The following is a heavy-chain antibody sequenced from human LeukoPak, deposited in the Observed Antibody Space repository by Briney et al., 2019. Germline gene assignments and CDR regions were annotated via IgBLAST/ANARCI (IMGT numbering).Heavy chain of an antibody. CDR2: IRSKANSYAT. J-gene: IGHJ4*02. CDR3: TRLVGACSSTSCGFDY. Sequence: GGSLRLSCAASGFTFSGSAMHWVRQASGKGLEWVGRIRSKANSYATAYAASVKGRFTISRDDSKNTAYLQMNSLKTEDTAVYYCTRLVGACSSTSCGFDYWGQGTLVTVSS. V-gene: IGHV3-73*01. CDR1: GFTFSGSA. D-gene: IGHD2-2*01.